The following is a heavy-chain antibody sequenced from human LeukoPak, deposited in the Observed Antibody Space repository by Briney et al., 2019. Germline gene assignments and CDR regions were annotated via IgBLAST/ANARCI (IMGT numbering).Heavy chain of an antibody. V-gene: IGHV3-11*06. Sequence: PGGSLRLSCAASGFTFSDYYMSWIRQAPGRGLESDSYFSSSSSYANYADSVKGRFTISRDNAKNSLYLQMNSLRAEDTAVYYCVGGGDPPFEGWGQKTLVTVSS. CDR1: GFTFSDYY. J-gene: IGHJ4*02. D-gene: IGHD2-21*01. CDR3: VGGGDPPFEG. CDR2: FSSSSSYA.